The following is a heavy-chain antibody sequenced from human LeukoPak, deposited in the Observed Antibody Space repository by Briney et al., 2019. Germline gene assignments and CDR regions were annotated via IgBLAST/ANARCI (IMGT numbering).Heavy chain of an antibody. Sequence: PSETLSLTCAVYGGSFSGYYWSWIRQPPGKGLEWIGEISHSGGTDYNPSLKSRVTISVDTSRNQFSLKLSSVTAADTAVYYCARDGLSWFDPWGQGTLVTVSS. J-gene: IGHJ5*02. CDR1: GGSFSGYY. V-gene: IGHV4-34*01. CDR3: ARDGLSWFDP. CDR2: ISHSGGT.